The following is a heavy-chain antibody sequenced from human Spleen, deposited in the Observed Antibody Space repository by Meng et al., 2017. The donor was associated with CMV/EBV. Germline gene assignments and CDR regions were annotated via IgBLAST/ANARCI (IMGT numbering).Heavy chain of an antibody. J-gene: IGHJ4*02. D-gene: IGHD1-26*01. V-gene: IGHV3-30*04. CDR3: ARDFGWWELLTDY. Sequence: GGSLRLSCKASGFTFSTYAMHWVRQAPGKGLEWVSVMSYDGRDKYYADSVKGRFTISRDNSRNTLYLQMNNLRTEDTAVYYCARDFGWWELLTDYWGQGTLVTVSS. CDR1: GFTFSTYA. CDR2: MSYDGRDK.